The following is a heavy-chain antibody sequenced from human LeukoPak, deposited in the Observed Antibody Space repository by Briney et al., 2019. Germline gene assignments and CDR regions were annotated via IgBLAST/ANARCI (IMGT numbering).Heavy chain of an antibody. CDR2: INPNSGGT. CDR1: GYTFTGYY. D-gene: IGHD6-13*01. CDR3: ARDRVRAAAGLYNWFDP. V-gene: IGHV1-2*04. Sequence: ASVKVSCKASGYTFTGYYMHWVRQAPGQGLEWMGWINPNSGGTNYAQKFQGWVTMTRDTSISTAYMELSRLRSDDTAVYYCARDRVRAAAGLYNWFDPWGQGTLVTVSS. J-gene: IGHJ5*02.